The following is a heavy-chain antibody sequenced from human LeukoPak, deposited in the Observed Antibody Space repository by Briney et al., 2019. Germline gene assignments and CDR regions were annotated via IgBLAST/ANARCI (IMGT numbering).Heavy chain of an antibody. CDR2: ISYDGSDK. Sequence: GGSLRLSCAASGFTFSSYAMYWVRRAPGKGLEWVAVISYDGSDKFYADSVKGRFTISRDSSKNTLYLQMNSLRPEDTAVYYCARARPSMWIDYWGQGTLVTVSS. CDR1: GFTFSSYA. D-gene: IGHD5-12*01. J-gene: IGHJ4*02. V-gene: IGHV3-30*04. CDR3: ARARPSMWIDY.